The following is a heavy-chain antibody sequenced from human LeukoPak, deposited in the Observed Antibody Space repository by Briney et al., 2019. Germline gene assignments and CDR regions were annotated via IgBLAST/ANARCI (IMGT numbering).Heavy chain of an antibody. CDR3: PTERQQQVEDY. J-gene: IGHJ4*02. CDR2: ISPGSGGT. CDR1: GYTFTGYY. Sequence: ASVKVSCKASGYTFTGYYIHWVRQAPGQGLEWLGRISPGSGGTNYAQKVQGRVTMTRDTSISTAYIELNRLPSDHTAVYYCPTERQQQVEDYWGRQPWSPSPQ. V-gene: IGHV1-2*06. D-gene: IGHD6-13*01.